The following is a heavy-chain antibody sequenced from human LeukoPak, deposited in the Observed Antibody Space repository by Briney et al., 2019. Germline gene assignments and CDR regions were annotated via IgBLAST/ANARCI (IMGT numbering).Heavy chain of an antibody. V-gene: IGHV3-7*04. D-gene: IGHD6-13*01. CDR3: ARAVAAADSY. J-gene: IGHJ4*02. CDR1: GFTISTYW. CDR2: INQDGSKK. Sequence: GGSLRLSCTASGFTISTYWMSWVRQAPGKGLEWVANINQDGSKKYYVDSVKGRFTITRDNVKNSVYLQMNSLRAEDTAVYSCARAVAAADSYWGRGTLVTVSS.